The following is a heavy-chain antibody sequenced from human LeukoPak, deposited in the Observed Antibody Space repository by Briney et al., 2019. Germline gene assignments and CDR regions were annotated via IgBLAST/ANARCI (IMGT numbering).Heavy chain of an antibody. Sequence: SETLSLTCTVSGGSISSYYWSWIRQPPGKGLEWIGYIHHSGSTNYNPSLKSRVTISVDTSKNQFSLKLSSVTAADTAVYYCARVSTWDVVPAALRVGYAFDIWGQGTMVTVSS. D-gene: IGHD2-2*01. CDR3: ARVSTWDVVPAALRVGYAFDI. V-gene: IGHV4-59*08. CDR2: IHHSGST. CDR1: GGSISSYY. J-gene: IGHJ3*02.